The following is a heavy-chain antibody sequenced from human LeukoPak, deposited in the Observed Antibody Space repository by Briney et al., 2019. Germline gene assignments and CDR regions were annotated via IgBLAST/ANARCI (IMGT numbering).Heavy chain of an antibody. CDR3: AKDDRWLQFCC. V-gene: IGHV3-23*01. CDR2: IIPSGHTT. CDR1: GFTFSSHG. J-gene: IGHJ4*02. Sequence: GGSLRLYCVASGFTFSSHGRNWVRQAPGKGLEWVSGIIPSGHTTYYADSVRGRFTISRDNSRNTVYLQMNSLRAEDTAVYYCAKDDRWLQFCCWGQGTLVTVSA. D-gene: IGHD5-24*01.